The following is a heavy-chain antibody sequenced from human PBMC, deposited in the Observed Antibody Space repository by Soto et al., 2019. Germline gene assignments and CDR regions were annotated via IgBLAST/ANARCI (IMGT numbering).Heavy chain of an antibody. CDR2: ISYDGSNT. Sequence: GESLNICCAASGFTFSSYGMHWVRQAPGKGLEWVAVISYDGSNTYYAVSVMGRFTISRDNSKNTLFLQMSSLRAEDTAVYYCAKDQRGRGSYGWFDPWGQGTLVTVSS. D-gene: IGHD1-26*01. CDR1: GFTFSSYG. J-gene: IGHJ5*02. CDR3: AKDQRGRGSYGWFDP. V-gene: IGHV3-30*18.